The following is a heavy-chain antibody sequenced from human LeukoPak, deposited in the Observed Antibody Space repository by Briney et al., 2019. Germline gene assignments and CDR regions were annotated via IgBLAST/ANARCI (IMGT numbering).Heavy chain of an antibody. D-gene: IGHD3-10*01. J-gene: IGHJ4*02. CDR1: GGSFSGYY. Sequence: SETLSLTCAVYGGSFSGYYWSWIRQPPGKGLEWIGEINHSGSTNYNPSLKSRVTISVDTSKNQFSLKLSSVTAADTAMYYCASGKIITMVRGVIIRYYFDYWGQGTLVTVSS. CDR3: ASGKIITMVRGVIIRYYFDY. CDR2: INHSGST. V-gene: IGHV4-34*01.